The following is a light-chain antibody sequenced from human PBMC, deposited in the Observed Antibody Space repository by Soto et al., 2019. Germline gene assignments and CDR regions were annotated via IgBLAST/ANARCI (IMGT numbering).Light chain of an antibody. CDR2: DVS. CDR1: SSDVGGYNY. J-gene: IGLJ1*01. V-gene: IGLV2-11*01. Sequence: QSVLTQPRSVSGSPGQPVTISCTGTSSDVGGYNYVSWYQQHPGKAPKLMIYDVSKRPSGVPDRFSGSKSGNTASLTISGLHAEDEADYYCCSYAGSFRVFGTGTKVTVL. CDR3: CSYAGSFRV.